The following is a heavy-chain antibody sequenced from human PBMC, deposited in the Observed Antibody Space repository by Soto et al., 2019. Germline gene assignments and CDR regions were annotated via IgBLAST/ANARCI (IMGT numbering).Heavy chain of an antibody. CDR1: GYTFISYG. CDR3: ARDVPVPPAKPHNWFAP. Sequence: ASVKVSCKASGYTFISYGISWVRQAPGQGLEWMGWISAYNGNTNYAQKLQGRVTMTTDTSTSTAYMELRSLRSDDTAVYYCARDVPVPPAKPHNWFAPWAQRTLVTVSS. D-gene: IGHD2-2*02. CDR2: ISAYNGNT. J-gene: IGHJ5*02. V-gene: IGHV1-18*01.